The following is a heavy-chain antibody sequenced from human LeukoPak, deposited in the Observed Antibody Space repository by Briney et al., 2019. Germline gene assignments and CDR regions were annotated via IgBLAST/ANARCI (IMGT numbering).Heavy chain of an antibody. J-gene: IGHJ4*02. V-gene: IGHV3-30*18. Sequence: GGSLRLYCAASGFTCSSYNMHWVRQAPGKGLEWVAVMSYDGSSKYYADSVKGRFTISRDTSKSTLYLQMNSLRAEDTAAYYCAKSQFTRSGCFDCGGRGTLVTVSS. CDR3: AKSQFTRSGCFDC. CDR1: GFTCSSYN. D-gene: IGHD3-3*01. CDR2: MSYDGSSK.